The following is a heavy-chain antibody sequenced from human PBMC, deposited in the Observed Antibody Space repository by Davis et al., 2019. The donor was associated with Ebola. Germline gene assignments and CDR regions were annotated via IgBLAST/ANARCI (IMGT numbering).Heavy chain of an antibody. D-gene: IGHD2-8*01. CDR2: INHSGST. CDR1: GGSFSGYY. CDR3: ARVSVFYNWFDP. V-gene: IGHV4-34*01. Sequence: MPSETLSLTSAVYGGSFSGYYWSWIRQPPGKGLEWIGEINHSGSTNYNPSLKSRVTITVDTSKNQFSLKLSSVTAADTAVYYCARVSVFYNWFDPWGQGTLVTVSS. J-gene: IGHJ5*02.